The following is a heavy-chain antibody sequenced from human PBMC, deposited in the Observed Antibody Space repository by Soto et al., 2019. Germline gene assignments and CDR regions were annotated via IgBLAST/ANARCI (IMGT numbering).Heavy chain of an antibody. D-gene: IGHD3-3*01. J-gene: IGHJ4*02. CDR1: GYTFTGFY. CDR3: AISEGVPDENRAFDY. V-gene: IGHV1-2*06. Sequence: ASVKVSCKASGYTFTGFYMHWVRQAPGQGLEWMGRINPDSGDTDHAEKFQGRVTMTRDKSISTAYMELTRLTSDDTAVYHCAISEGVPDENRAFDYWGQGTPVIVSS. CDR2: INPDSGDT.